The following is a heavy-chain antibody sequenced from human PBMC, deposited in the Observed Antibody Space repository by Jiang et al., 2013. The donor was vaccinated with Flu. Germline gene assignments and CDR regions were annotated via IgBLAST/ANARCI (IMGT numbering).Heavy chain of an antibody. V-gene: IGHV1-3*01. CDR1: GLIFTAYS. CDR2: INAGNGNT. D-gene: IGHD4-11*01. CDR3: ATDRSITTHVYYGLDI. J-gene: IGHJ6*02. Sequence: SGAEVKKPGASVKLSCKASGLIFTAYSMHWVRLAAGQRPEWVGWINAGNGNTRYSQKFQGRVTITRDTSASTVYLEMSSLGSEDTSVYYCATDRSITTHVYYGLDIWGQGTRSPSP.